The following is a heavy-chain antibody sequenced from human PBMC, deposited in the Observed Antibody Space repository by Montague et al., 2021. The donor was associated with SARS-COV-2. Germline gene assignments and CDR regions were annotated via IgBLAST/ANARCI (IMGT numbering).Heavy chain of an antibody. D-gene: IGHD3-10*01. V-gene: IGHV3-9*01. Sequence: SLRLSCAASGFTFGDYAMHWVRQAPGKGLEWVSGISWNGDSIGYADSVKGRFTISRDNAKNSLYLQMNSLRGEDTALYYCAKDLQSPSASNFGLDVWGQGTTVTVSS. CDR3: AKDLQSPSASNFGLDV. J-gene: IGHJ6*02. CDR2: ISWNGDSI. CDR1: GFTFGDYA.